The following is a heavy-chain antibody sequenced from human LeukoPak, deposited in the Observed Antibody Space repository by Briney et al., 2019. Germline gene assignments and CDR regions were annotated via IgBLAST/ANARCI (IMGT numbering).Heavy chain of an antibody. V-gene: IGHV4-34*01. CDR3: ARGRYYYGSGSYYKPDGGY. D-gene: IGHD3-10*01. CDR1: GGSFSGYY. J-gene: IGHJ4*02. CDR2: INHSGST. Sequence: SETLSLTCAVYGGSFSGYYWSWIRQPPGKGLEWIGEINHSGSTNYNPSLKSRVTISVDTFKNQFCLKLSSVTAADTAVYYCARGRYYYGSGSYYKPDGGYWGQGTLVSVSS.